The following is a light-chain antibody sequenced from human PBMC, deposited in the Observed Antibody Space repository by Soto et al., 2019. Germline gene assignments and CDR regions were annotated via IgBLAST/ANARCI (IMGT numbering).Light chain of an antibody. J-gene: IGLJ1*01. V-gene: IGLV2-11*01. CDR1: SSDVGGYNY. CDR2: DVS. CDR3: CSYAGSYTGV. Sequence: QSALTQPRSVSGSPGQSVTISCTGTSSDVGGYNYVSWYQQHPGTAPKLMIYDVSKRPSGVPDRFSGSKSGNTSSLTISGLQAEDEADYCCCSYAGSYTGVFGTGTKVTVL.